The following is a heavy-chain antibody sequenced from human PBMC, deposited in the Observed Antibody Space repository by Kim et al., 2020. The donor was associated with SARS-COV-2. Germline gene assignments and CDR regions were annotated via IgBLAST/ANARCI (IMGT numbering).Heavy chain of an antibody. CDR3: LAEIGSRSFAH. V-gene: IGHV3-30*01. Sequence: HISYPDSMKGRFIISRDNTKSTLYLQMNSLRPEDTAVYYCLAEIGSRSFAHWGQGTLVTVSS. CDR2: HI. D-gene: IGHD3-10*01. J-gene: IGHJ4*02.